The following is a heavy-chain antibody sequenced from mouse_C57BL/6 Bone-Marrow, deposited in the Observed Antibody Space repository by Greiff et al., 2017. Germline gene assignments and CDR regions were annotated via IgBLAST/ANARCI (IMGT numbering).Heavy chain of an antibody. Sequence: VQLQQSGPVLVKPGASVKMSCKASGYTFTDYYMNWVKQSHGKSLEWIGVINPYNGGTSYNQKFKGKATLTVDKSSSTAYMGLNSLTSEDSAVYYCARYYGNFYYWGQGTTLTVSS. CDR2: INPYNGGT. CDR1: GYTFTDYY. CDR3: ARYYGNFYY. V-gene: IGHV1-19*01. J-gene: IGHJ2*01. D-gene: IGHD2-1*01.